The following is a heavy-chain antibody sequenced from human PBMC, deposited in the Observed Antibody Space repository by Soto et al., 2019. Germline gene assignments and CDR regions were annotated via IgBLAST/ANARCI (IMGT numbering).Heavy chain of an antibody. Sequence: GGSLRLSCAASGFTFNIYGMHWVRQAPDKGLEWVALISYDGCNQYYADSVKGRFTISRDNSKNTLFLQMNSLRADDTAVYYCAKDQASGQGSFDSWGQGTLVTVSS. CDR3: AKDQASGQGSFDS. V-gene: IGHV3-30*18. CDR2: ISYDGCNQ. J-gene: IGHJ4*02. CDR1: GFTFNIYG.